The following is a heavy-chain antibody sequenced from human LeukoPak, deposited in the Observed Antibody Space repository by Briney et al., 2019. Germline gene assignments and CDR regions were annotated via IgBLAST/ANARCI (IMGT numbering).Heavy chain of an antibody. V-gene: IGHV3-23*01. D-gene: IGHD1-14*01. CDR2: ISGSGGST. Sequence: GGSLGLSCAASGFTFSSYAMSWVRQAPGKGLEWVSAISGSGGSTYYADSVKGRFTISRDNSKNTLYLQMDSLRAEDTALYYCAKDFVRYNIQFDYWGQGALVTVSS. J-gene: IGHJ4*02. CDR1: GFTFSSYA. CDR3: AKDFVRYNIQFDY.